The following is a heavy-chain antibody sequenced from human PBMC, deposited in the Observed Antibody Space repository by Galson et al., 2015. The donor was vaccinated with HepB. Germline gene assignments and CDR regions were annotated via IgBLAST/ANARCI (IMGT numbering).Heavy chain of an antibody. V-gene: IGHV1-3*01. CDR3: ARDSSSSWWHYFDY. CDR1: GYTFTSYA. CDR2: INAGNGNT. Sequence: SVKVSCKASGYTFTSYAMHWVRQAPGQRLEWMGWINAGNGNTKYSQKFQGRVTITRDTSASTAYMELSSLRSEDTAVYHCARDSSSSWWHYFDYWGQGTLVTVSS. J-gene: IGHJ4*02. D-gene: IGHD6-13*01.